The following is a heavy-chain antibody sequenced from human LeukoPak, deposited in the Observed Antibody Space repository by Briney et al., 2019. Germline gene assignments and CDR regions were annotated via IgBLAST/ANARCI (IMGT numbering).Heavy chain of an antibody. CDR3: ARGTRGYSSSWYPPTYYYYYMDV. V-gene: IGHV4-39*07. J-gene: IGHJ6*03. D-gene: IGHD6-13*01. Sequence: SETLSLTCTVSGGSISSSSYYWRWIRQPPGKGLEWIGEINHSGSTNYNPSLKSRVTISVDTSKNQFSLKLSSVTAADTAVYYCARGTRGYSSSWYPPTYYYYYMDVWGKGTTVTVSS. CDR2: INHSGST. CDR1: GGSISSSSYY.